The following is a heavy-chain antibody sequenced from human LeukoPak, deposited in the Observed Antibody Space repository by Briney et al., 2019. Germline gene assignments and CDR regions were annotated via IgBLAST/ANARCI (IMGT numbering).Heavy chain of an antibody. CDR2: IYYSGST. Sequence: PSETLSLTCAVSGYPVSSSNWWGWIRQPPGKGLEWIGYIYYSGSTDYNPSLKSRVTMSIDTSKNQFSLKVSSVTAVDTAVYYCARVRFGGYAMDVWGQETTVTVSS. D-gene: IGHD3-10*01. J-gene: IGHJ6*02. CDR1: GYPVSSSNW. CDR3: ARVRFGGYAMDV. V-gene: IGHV4-28*03.